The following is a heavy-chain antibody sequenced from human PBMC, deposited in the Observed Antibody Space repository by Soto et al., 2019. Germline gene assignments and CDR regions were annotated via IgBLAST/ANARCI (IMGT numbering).Heavy chain of an antibody. Sequence: PTETVSRTCTVSGGSISSYYWNWIRQPPGKGLEWIGYIYSSGYTNYNPSLKTRVTMSVDTSKKQFSLKLSSASAADTAVYYCARGSSNDRSFGFDYWGQGTQVNVSS. D-gene: IGHD3-22*01. V-gene: IGHV4-59*01. J-gene: IGHJ4*02. CDR1: GGSISSYY. CDR2: IYSSGYT. CDR3: ARGSSNDRSFGFDY.